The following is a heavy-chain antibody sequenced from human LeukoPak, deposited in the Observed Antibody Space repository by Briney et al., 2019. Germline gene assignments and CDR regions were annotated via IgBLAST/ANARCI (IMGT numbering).Heavy chain of an antibody. D-gene: IGHD3-10*01. CDR1: GGTFTSYG. Sequence: ASVKVSCKASGGTFTSYGINWVRQAPGQGLKWMGWISAYNGNTNYAQKLQGRVTMTTDTSTSTAYMELRSLRSDDTAVYYCARGDYYGSGTYYKKTVDYWGQGTLVTVSS. J-gene: IGHJ4*02. V-gene: IGHV1-18*01. CDR3: ARGDYYGSGTYYKKTVDY. CDR2: ISAYNGNT.